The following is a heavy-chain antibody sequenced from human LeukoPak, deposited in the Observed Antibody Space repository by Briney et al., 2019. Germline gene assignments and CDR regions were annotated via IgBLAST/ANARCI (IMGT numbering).Heavy chain of an antibody. CDR3: ARGILGYYYYMDV. Sequence: SETLSLTCTVSGGSISSYYWSWIRQPPGKGLEWIGYIYYSGGTNYNPSLKSRVTISVDTSKNQFSLKLSSVTAADTAVYYCARGILGYYYYMDVWGKGTTVTVSS. CDR2: IYYSGGT. CDR1: GGSISSYY. V-gene: IGHV4-59*01. J-gene: IGHJ6*03.